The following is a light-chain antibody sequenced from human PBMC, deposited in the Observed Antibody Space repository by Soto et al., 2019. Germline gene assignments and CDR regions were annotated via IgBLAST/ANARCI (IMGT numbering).Light chain of an antibody. Sequence: DIQMTQSPSTLSASVGDRVTITCRASQRITSWLAWYQQKPGKAPKLLIYDASSLESGVPSRFSGSGSGTEFTLTISSLQPDDFETYYCQQYNSYSRTFGQGTKVDI. V-gene: IGKV1-5*01. J-gene: IGKJ1*01. CDR3: QQYNSYSRT. CDR1: QRITSW. CDR2: DAS.